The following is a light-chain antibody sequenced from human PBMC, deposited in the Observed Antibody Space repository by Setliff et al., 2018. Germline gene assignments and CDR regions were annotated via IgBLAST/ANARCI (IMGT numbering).Light chain of an antibody. Sequence: QSVLTQPASVSGSPGQSITISCTGTNTDVGGYNYVSWYQQHPGKAPKLIIYDVTHRPSGVSNRFSGSKSGNTASLTISGLQAEDEADYYCSSYTSGNTLVFGGGTKGTVL. J-gene: IGLJ3*02. V-gene: IGLV2-14*03. CDR3: SSYTSGNTLV. CDR2: DVT. CDR1: NTDVGGYNY.